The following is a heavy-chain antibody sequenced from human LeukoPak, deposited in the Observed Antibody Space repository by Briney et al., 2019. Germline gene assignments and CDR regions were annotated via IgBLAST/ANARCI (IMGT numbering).Heavy chain of an antibody. CDR3: AREEAVAAFDY. V-gene: IGHV3-53*01. Sequence: GGSLRLSCAASGFTVSSNYMSWVRQAPGKGLEWVSVIYSGGSTSYADSVKGRFTISRDNSKNTLYLQMNSLRVEDMAVYYCAREEAVAAFDYWGQGTLVTVSS. D-gene: IGHD6-19*01. J-gene: IGHJ4*02. CDR1: GFTVSSNY. CDR2: IYSGGST.